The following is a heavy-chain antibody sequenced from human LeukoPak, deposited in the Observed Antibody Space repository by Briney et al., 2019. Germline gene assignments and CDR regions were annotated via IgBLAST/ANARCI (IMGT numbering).Heavy chain of an antibody. CDR3: ASRSGTNPYYFDY. D-gene: IGHD1-26*01. J-gene: IGHJ4*02. CDR1: GYSFRDFG. V-gene: IGHV1-18*01. CDR2: INVYNGKT. Sequence: AASVKVSCKASGYSFRDFGIGWVRQAPGQGLEWMGWINVYNGKTNSAEKVQGRVTTTTDTSTSTVYMELRSLRSDDTAVYYCASRSGTNPYYFDYWGQGTLVTVSS.